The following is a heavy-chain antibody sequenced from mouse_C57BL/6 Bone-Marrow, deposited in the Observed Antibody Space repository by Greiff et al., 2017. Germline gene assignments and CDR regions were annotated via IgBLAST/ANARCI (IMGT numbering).Heavy chain of an antibody. J-gene: IGHJ3*01. V-gene: IGHV4-1*02. CDR3: ASRNPFAY. Sequence: EVKLLESGGGLVQPGGSLKLSCAASGFAFSRYWMSWVRQAPGKGLEWIGEINPDSSTINYTPSLKDQFIISRDNAKNTLYLQMSKVRSEDTALYYCASRNPFAYWGQGTLVTVSA. CDR1: GFAFSRYW. CDR2: INPDSSTI.